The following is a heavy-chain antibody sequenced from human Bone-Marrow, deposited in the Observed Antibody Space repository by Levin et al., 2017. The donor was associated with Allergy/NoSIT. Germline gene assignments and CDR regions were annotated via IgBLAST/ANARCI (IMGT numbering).Heavy chain of an antibody. J-gene: IGHJ6*03. D-gene: IGHD1/OR15-1a*01. V-gene: IGHV3-33*01. CDR2: IWYDGSNK. Sequence: PGESLKISCAASGFTFSSYGMHWVRQAPGKGLEWVAVIWYDGSNKYYADSVKGRFTISRDNSKNTLYLQMNSLRAEDTAVYYCARVRPTIYEQPIPRYMDVWGKGTTVTVSS. CDR3: ARVRPTIYEQPIPRYMDV. CDR1: GFTFSSYG.